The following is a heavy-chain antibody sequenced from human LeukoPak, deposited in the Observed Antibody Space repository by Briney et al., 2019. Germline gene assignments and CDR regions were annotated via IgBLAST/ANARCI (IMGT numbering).Heavy chain of an antibody. Sequence: GGSLRLSCAASGFTFSSYSMNWVRQAPGKGLEWVSSISSSSSYIYYADSVKGRFTISRDNAKNSLYLQMNSLRAEDTAVYYCARDGDYYDSRGNAFDIWGQGAMVTVAS. D-gene: IGHD3-22*01. V-gene: IGHV3-21*01. CDR3: ARDGDYYDSRGNAFDI. CDR2: ISSSSSYI. CDR1: GFTFSSYS. J-gene: IGHJ3*02.